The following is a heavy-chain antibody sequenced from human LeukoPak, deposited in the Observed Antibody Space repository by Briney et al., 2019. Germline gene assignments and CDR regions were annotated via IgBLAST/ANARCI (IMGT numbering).Heavy chain of an antibody. CDR1: GFTFSSYS. Sequence: GGSLRLSCATSGFTFSSYSMNWVRQAPGRGLEWVSSVTTSSSYIYYADSVKGRFTSSRDNAKNSLYLQMNSLRAEDTAVYYCARVHSSGQLETFDYWGQGTLVNVSS. CDR3: ARVHSSGQLETFDY. CDR2: VTTSSSYI. V-gene: IGHV3-21*01. J-gene: IGHJ4*02. D-gene: IGHD6-19*01.